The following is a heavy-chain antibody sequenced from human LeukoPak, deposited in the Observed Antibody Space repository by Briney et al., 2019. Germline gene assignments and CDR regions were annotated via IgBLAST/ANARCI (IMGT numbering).Heavy chain of an antibody. J-gene: IGHJ6*03. CDR1: GFIFSSYA. CDR3: AKDQVVPNYYYMDV. CDR2: IRYDGNNR. D-gene: IGHD2-15*01. V-gene: IGHV3-30*02. Sequence: GGSLRLSCAASGFIFSSYAMHWVRQAPGKGLEWEAFIRYDGNNRYYADSVKGRFTISRDNSKNTLYLQMNSLRVEDTALYYCAKDQVVPNYYYMDVWGKGTTVTASS.